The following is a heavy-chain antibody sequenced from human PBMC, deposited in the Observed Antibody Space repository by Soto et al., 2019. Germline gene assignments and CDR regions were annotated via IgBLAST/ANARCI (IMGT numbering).Heavy chain of an antibody. V-gene: IGHV3-30-3*01. CDR2: ISNDGNNK. CDR3: AREASGAGTRWFDP. CDR1: GFTFSSHA. Sequence: QVQLVESGGGVVQPGRSLRLSCAASGFTFSSHAMHWVRLAPGRGLEWVAIISNDGNNKDYADSVKGRFSISRDNSKNTLYLQMNSLRTEDTAVYYCAREASGAGTRWFDPWGQGTLITVSS. D-gene: IGHD6-19*01. J-gene: IGHJ5*02.